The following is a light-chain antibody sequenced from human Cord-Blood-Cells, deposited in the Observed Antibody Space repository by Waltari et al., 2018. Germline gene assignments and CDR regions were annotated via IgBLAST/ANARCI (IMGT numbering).Light chain of an antibody. Sequence: DIQMTESPSPLSASVGHRVTITCQASQDISNYLNWYQQKPGKAPKLLIYDASNLETGVPSRFSGSGSGTDFTFTISSLQPEDIATYYGQQYDNLPPTFGPGTKVDIK. CDR2: DAS. J-gene: IGKJ3*01. V-gene: IGKV1-33*01. CDR1: QDISNY. CDR3: QQYDNLPPT.